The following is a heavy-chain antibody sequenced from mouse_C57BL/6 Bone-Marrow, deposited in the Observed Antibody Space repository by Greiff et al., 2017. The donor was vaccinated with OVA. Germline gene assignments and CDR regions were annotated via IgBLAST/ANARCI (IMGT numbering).Heavy chain of an antibody. CDR3: ARGGDGYYRYFDV. Sequence: VHLVESGAELARPGASVKLSCKASGYTFTSYGISWVKQRTGQGLEWIGEIYPRSGNTYYNEKFKGKATLTADKSSSTAYMELRSLTSEDSAVYFCARGGDGYYRYFDVWGTGTTVTVSS. J-gene: IGHJ1*03. CDR1: GYTFTSYG. CDR2: IYPRSGNT. D-gene: IGHD2-3*01. V-gene: IGHV1-81*01.